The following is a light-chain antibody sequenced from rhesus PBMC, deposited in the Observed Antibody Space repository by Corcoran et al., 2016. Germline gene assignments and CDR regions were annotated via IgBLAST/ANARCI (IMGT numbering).Light chain of an antibody. V-gene: IGKV1S15*01. CDR1: QDISNN. CDR3: QQGYGAPFT. Sequence: DIQMTQSPSSLSASVGDSVTITCRANQDISNNLAWYQQKPGKVPNLLIYYASTLQTGVPSRFSGSVSGTDFTLTISSLQPEDFATYDCQQGYGAPFTFGPGTKLDIK. J-gene: IGKJ3*01. CDR2: YAS.